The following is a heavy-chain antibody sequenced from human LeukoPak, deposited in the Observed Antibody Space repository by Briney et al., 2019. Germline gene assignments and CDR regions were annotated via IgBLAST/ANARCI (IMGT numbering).Heavy chain of an antibody. CDR2: ISYDGSNK. J-gene: IGHJ4*02. Sequence: GGSLRLSCAASGFTFSSYAMHWVRQAPGKGLEWVAVISYDGSNKYYADSVKGRFTISRDNSKNTLYLQMNSLRAEDTAVYYCARDAKWKSRVVKGYYFDYWGQGTLVTVSS. CDR3: ARDAKWKSRVVKGYYFDY. V-gene: IGHV3-30-3*01. D-gene: IGHD3-3*01. CDR1: GFTFSSYA.